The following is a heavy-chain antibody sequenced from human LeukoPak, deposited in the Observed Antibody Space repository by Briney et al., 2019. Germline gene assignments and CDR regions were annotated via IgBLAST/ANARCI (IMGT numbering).Heavy chain of an antibody. Sequence: PGGSLRLSCAASGFTFSSSGVHWVRQAPGKGLEWVAFIRYDGRNKYYADSVKGRFTISRDNSENTLYLQMNSLRAEDTAVYYCAKDLFYYWGQGTLVTVSS. V-gene: IGHV3-30*02. CDR2: IRYDGRNK. CDR3: AKDLFYY. CDR1: GFTFSSSG. J-gene: IGHJ4*02.